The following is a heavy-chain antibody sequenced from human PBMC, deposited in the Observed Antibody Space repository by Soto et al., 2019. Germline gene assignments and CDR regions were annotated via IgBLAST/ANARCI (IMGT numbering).Heavy chain of an antibody. Sequence: EVQLVESGGGLVQPGGSLRLSCAASGFTFSDFWLHWVRQTPGKGLVWVSRIKFDGGSTNYADSVKGRFTISRDNAENTPYLQMDSLRAEDTAVYYCARGAKGAYDVDVWGKGTTVTVSS. CDR3: ARGAKGAYDVDV. V-gene: IGHV3-74*01. D-gene: IGHD2-21*01. CDR2: IKFDGGST. CDR1: GFTFSDFW. J-gene: IGHJ6*04.